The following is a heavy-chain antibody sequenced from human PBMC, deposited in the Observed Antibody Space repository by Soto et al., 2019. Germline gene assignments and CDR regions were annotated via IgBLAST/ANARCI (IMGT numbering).Heavy chain of an antibody. CDR2: IYYSGST. J-gene: IGHJ4*02. CDR3: ARDLAVVLIDY. V-gene: IGHV4-59*01. Sequence: SETLFLTCTGSGSAFISFYASWIRQPPGKRLEWIAYIYYSGSTNYNPSLKSRVTISLDTPKNQFSLKLTSVTAADTAVYYCARDLAVVLIDYWGQGTLVTVSS. CDR1: GSAFISFY. D-gene: IGHD6-19*01.